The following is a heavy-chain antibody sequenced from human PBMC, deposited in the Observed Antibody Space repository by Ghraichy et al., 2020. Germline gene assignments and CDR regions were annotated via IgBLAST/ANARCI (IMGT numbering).Heavy chain of an antibody. CDR1: GFTFSNAW. CDR3: TTARWLQGYYYYYGMDV. J-gene: IGHJ6*02. D-gene: IGHD5-24*01. CDR2: IKSKTDGGTT. Sequence: GGSLRLSCAASGFTFSNAWMSWVRQAPGKGLEWVGRIKSKTDGGTTDYAAPVKGRFTISRDDSKNTLYLQMNSLKTEDTAVYYCTTARWLQGYYYYYGMDVWGQGTTVTVSS. V-gene: IGHV3-15*01.